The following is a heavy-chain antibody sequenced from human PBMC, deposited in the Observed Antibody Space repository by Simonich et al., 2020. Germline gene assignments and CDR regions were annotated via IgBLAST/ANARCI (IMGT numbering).Heavy chain of an antibody. D-gene: IGHD2-8*01. Sequence: QVQLVESGGGVVQPGRSLRLSCAASGFTFSSYGMHWVLQAPGKGVEWVARLRYNESKKYYADSVKGRVTISRDKSKNTLYLQMNSLRAEDTAVYYCARDRCTNGVCLDGWGKGTTVTVSS. V-gene: IGHV3-33*01. CDR3: ARDRCTNGVCLDG. CDR2: LRYNESKK. J-gene: IGHJ6*04. CDR1: GFTFSSYG.